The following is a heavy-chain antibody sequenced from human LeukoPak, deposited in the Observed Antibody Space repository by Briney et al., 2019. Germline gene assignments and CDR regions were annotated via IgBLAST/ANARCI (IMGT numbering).Heavy chain of an antibody. CDR2: FYYSGNT. Sequence: SETLSLTCTVSGGSISSYYWSWIRQPPGKGLEWIGCFYYSGNTNSNPSLKSRVTISVDTSKNQFSLKLMSVTAADTAVYYCATVRPENIGSYYWDYWGQGTLVTVSS. CDR1: GGSISSYY. D-gene: IGHD1-26*01. J-gene: IGHJ4*02. V-gene: IGHV4-59*08. CDR3: ATVRPENIGSYYWDY.